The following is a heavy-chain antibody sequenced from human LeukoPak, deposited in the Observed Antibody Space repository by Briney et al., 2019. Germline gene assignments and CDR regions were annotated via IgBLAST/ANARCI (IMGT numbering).Heavy chain of an antibody. CDR3: ATAGPPHCSSTSCYTALKRYCEY. J-gene: IGHJ4*02. CDR2: FDPEDGET. V-gene: IGHV1-24*01. Sequence: GASVKVSCKASGYTLTELSMHWVRQAPGKGLEWMGGFDPEDGETIYAQKFQGRVTMTEDTSTDTAYMELSSLRSEDTAVYYCATAGPPHCSSTSCYTALKRYCEYWGQGTLVTVSS. D-gene: IGHD2-2*02. CDR1: GYTLTELS.